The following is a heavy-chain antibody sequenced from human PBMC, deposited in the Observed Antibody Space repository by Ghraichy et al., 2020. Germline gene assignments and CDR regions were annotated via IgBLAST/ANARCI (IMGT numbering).Heavy chain of an antibody. D-gene: IGHD3-10*01. Sequence: SETLSLTCAVYGGSFSGYYWSWIRQPPGKGLEWIGEINHSGSTNYNPSLKSRVTISVDTSKNQFSLKLSSVTAADTAVYYCARGLMVGVNGSGNWGQGTLVTVSS. CDR1: GGSFSGYY. CDR3: ARGLMVGVNGSGN. CDR2: INHSGST. V-gene: IGHV4-34*01. J-gene: IGHJ4*02.